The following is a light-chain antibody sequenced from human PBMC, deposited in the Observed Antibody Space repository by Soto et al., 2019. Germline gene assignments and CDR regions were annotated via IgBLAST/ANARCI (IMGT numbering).Light chain of an antibody. CDR1: QSVGSY. J-gene: IGKJ3*01. CDR3: QQRDRWPPIFT. V-gene: IGKV3-11*01. Sequence: EIVLTQSPATLSLSPGERATLSCRASQSVGSYLAWYQQKAGQSPRLLIYDASKRASGIPARFSGSGSGTDFNLTISSLEPEDFAAYYCQQRDRWPPIFTFGPGTKVDI. CDR2: DAS.